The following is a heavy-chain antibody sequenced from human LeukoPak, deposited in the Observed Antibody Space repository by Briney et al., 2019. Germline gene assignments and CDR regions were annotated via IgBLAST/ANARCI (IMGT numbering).Heavy chain of an antibody. CDR3: ARGYGSGSYYNAGHMDV. J-gene: IGHJ6*04. D-gene: IGHD3-10*01. CDR1: GFTFSSYE. V-gene: IGHV3-48*03. Sequence: GGSLRLSCAAYGFTFSSYEMNWVRQAPGKGLEWVSYISSSGSTIYYADSVKGRFTTSRDNAKNSLYLQMNSLRAEDTAVYYCARGYGSGSYYNAGHMDVWGKGTTVTISS. CDR2: ISSSGSTI.